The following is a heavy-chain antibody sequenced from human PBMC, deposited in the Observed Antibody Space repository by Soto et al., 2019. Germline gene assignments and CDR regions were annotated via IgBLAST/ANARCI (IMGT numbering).Heavy chain of an antibody. J-gene: IGHJ6*02. CDR1: EFTFSSYA. V-gene: IGHV3-64D*06. CDR2: ISSNGGST. D-gene: IGHD3-10*01. Sequence: EVQLVESGGGLVQPGGSLRLSCSASEFTFSSYAMHWVRQAPGKGLEYVSAISSNGGSTHYADSVKGRFTISRDNSKNTLYLQMSSLRAEDTAVYYCVKDRRYGSWIYTNYGMDVWGQGTTVTVSS. CDR3: VKDRRYGSWIYTNYGMDV.